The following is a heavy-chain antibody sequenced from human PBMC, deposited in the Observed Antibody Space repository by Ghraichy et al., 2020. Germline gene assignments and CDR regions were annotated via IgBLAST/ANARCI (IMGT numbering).Heavy chain of an antibody. J-gene: IGHJ4*02. V-gene: IGHV1-2*02. Sequence: ASVKVSCKASGYTFTGYYMHWVRQAPGQGLEWMGWINPNSGGTNYAQKFQGRVTMTRDTSISTAYMELSRLRSDDTAVYYCARDPGLGYCSGGSCGADLFDYWGQGTLVTVSS. CDR1: GYTFTGYY. CDR2: INPNSGGT. D-gene: IGHD2-15*01. CDR3: ARDPGLGYCSGGSCGADLFDY.